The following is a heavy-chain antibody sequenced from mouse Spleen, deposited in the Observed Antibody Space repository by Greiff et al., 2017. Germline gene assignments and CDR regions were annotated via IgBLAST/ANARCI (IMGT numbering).Heavy chain of an antibody. V-gene: IGHV14-1*01. CDR3: TTGGNSPAWFAY. CDR1: GFTIKDYY. D-gene: IGHD2-1*01. CDR2: IDPEDGDT. Sequence: EVKLQESGAELVRPGASVKLSCTASGFTIKDYYMHWVKQRPEQGLEWIGRIDPEDGDTEYAPKFQGKATMTADTSSNTAYLQLSSLTSEDTAVYYCTTGGNSPAWFAYWGQGTLVTVSA. J-gene: IGHJ3*01.